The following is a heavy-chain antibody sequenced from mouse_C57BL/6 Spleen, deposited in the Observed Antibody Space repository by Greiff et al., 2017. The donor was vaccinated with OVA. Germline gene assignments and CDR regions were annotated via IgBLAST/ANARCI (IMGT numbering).Heavy chain of an antibody. CDR1: GYAFSSSW. J-gene: IGHJ2*01. CDR2: IYPGAGDT. D-gene: IGHD3-2*02. CDR3: ARDNLRLPTHYVDY. Sequence: QVQLQQSGPELVKPGASVKISCKASGYAFSSSWMNWVKQRPGQGLEWIGRIYPGAGDTNYNGKFKGKATLTADKSSSTAYMQLNSLTSEDSAVYFCARDNLRLPTHYVDYWGQGTTLTVSS. V-gene: IGHV1-82*01.